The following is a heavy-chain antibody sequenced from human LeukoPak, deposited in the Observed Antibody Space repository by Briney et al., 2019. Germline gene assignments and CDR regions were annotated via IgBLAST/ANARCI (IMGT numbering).Heavy chain of an antibody. Sequence: PSETLSLTCTVSGGSISSFYWSWIRQPPGKGLEWIGYIYYSGNTNYNPSLKSRFTISVDTSKNQFSLRLSSVTAADTAVYYCARVGSGQWPGPHYFDYWGQGTLVTVSS. V-gene: IGHV4-59*01. D-gene: IGHD6-19*01. CDR1: GGSISSFY. CDR3: ARVGSGQWPGPHYFDY. J-gene: IGHJ4*02. CDR2: IYYSGNT.